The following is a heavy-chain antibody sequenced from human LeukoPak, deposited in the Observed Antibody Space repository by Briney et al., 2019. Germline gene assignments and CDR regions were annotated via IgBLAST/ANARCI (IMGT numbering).Heavy chain of an antibody. D-gene: IGHD2-2*01. Sequence: GGSLRLSCVASGFIVNDHAMHWVRQGPGKGLEWVAGIYWNGDGADYADSVKGRFTISRDNSKNTLYLQMNSLRAEDTAVYYCARDRCSSTSCYAHAFDIWGQGTMVTVSS. CDR2: IYWNGDGA. CDR1: GFIVNDHA. V-gene: IGHV3-20*04. CDR3: ARDRCSSTSCYAHAFDI. J-gene: IGHJ3*02.